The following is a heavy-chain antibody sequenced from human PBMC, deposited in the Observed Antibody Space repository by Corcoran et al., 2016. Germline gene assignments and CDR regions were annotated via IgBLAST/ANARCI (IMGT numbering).Heavy chain of an antibody. CDR3: ERVSGITICGLFATREIDY. Sequence: QVQLVQSGAEVKKPGASVKVSCKASGYTFTSYGISWVRQAPGQGLEWMGWISAYNGNTNYAQKLQGRVTMTTDTSTSTAYMELRSLRSDDTAVYSGERVSGITICGLFATREIDYWGQGTLVTVSS. J-gene: IGHJ4*02. V-gene: IGHV1-18*01. CDR1: GYTFTSYG. D-gene: IGHD3-3*01. CDR2: ISAYNGNT.